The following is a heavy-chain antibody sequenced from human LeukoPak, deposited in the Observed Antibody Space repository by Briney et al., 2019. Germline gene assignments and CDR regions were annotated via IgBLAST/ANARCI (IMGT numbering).Heavy chain of an antibody. CDR1: GYTFMNFE. J-gene: IGHJ4*02. D-gene: IGHD3-10*01. Sequence: ASVKVSCKASGYTFMNFEINRVRQATGQGLEWMGRMNPNNDNTNYAQKFQGRVTMTSDTSTSAVYMELSSLIYEDTAVYFCARQRTFRGLDNWGQGTLVTVSS. V-gene: IGHV1-8*01. CDR2: MNPNNDNT. CDR3: ARQRTFRGLDN.